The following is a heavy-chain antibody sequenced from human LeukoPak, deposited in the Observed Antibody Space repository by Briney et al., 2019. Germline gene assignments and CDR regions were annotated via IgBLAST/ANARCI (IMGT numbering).Heavy chain of an antibody. CDR3: ARVITIFGVVPVVGWFDP. CDR2: IYYSGST. V-gene: IGHV4-59*01. D-gene: IGHD3-3*01. CDR1: GGSISSYY. Sequence: TSETLSLTCTVSGGSISSYYWSWIRQPPGKGLEWIGYIYYSGSTNYNPSLKSRVTISVDTSKNQFSLKLSSVTAADTAVYYCARVITIFGVVPVVGWFDPWGQGTLVTVSS. J-gene: IGHJ5*02.